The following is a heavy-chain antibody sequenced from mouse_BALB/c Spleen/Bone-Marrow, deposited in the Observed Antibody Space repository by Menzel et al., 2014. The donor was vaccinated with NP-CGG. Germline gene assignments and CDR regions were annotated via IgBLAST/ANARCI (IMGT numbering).Heavy chain of an antibody. Sequence: EVQLVESGAELVKPGASVKLSCTASGFNIKDTYMHWVKQRPEQGLEWIGRIDPANGNTKYDPTFQGKATITADTSSNTAYLQLSSLTSEDTAVYYCAGLGITKEEGYYYAMDYWGQGTSVTVSS. CDR2: IDPANGNT. V-gene: IGHV14-3*02. CDR1: GFNIKDTY. D-gene: IGHD2-4*01. J-gene: IGHJ4*01. CDR3: AGLGITKEEGYYYAMDY.